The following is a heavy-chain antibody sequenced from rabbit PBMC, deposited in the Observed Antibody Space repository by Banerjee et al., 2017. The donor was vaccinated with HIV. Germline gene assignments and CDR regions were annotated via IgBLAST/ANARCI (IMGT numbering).Heavy chain of an antibody. CDR1: GFSFSNRYV. V-gene: IGHV1S43*01. J-gene: IGHJ2*01. Sequence: QEQLEESGGGLVKPEGSLTLTCKASGFSFSNRYVMCWVRQAPGKGLEWIACINTSSGNTVYASWVNGRFTISSNTNQNTVSLQMTSLTAADTATYFCGRSADDYGGAIDPWGPGTLVTVS. CDR3: GRSADDYGGAIDP. D-gene: IGHD2-1*01. CDR2: INTSSGNT.